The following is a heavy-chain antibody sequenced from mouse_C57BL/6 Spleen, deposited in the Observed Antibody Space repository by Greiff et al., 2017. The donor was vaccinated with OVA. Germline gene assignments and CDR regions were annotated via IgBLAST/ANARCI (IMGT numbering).Heavy chain of an antibody. J-gene: IGHJ3*01. CDR1: GYAFSSSW. D-gene: IGHD3-2*02. V-gene: IGHV1-82*01. CDR2: IYPGDGDT. Sequence: LQESGPELVKPGASVKISCKASGYAFSSSWMNWVKQRPGKGLEWIGRIYPGDGDTNYNGKFKGKATLTADKSSSTAYMQLSSLTSEDSAVYFCAAQATAYWGQGTLVTVSA. CDR3: AAQATAY.